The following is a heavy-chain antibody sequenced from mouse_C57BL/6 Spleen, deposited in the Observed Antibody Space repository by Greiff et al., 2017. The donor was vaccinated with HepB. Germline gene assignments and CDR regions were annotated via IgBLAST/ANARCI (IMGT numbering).Heavy chain of an antibody. J-gene: IGHJ4*01. Sequence: QVQLQQSGAELVRPGSSVKLSCKASGYTFTSYWMHWVKQRPIQGLEWIGNLDPSDSDTHCNQKFKDKATLTVDKSSSTAYMQLTSLTSEDSAVYYFARYYGGNEGAMDYWGQGTAVTVSS. CDR1: GYTFTSYW. CDR3: ARYYGGNEGAMDY. V-gene: IGHV1-52*01. CDR2: LDPSDSDT. D-gene: IGHD1-1*01.